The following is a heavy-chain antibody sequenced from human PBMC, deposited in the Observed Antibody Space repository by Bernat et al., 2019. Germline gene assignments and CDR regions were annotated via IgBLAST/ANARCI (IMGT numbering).Heavy chain of an antibody. J-gene: IGHJ5*02. V-gene: IGHV6-1*01. CDR1: GDSVSSNSAA. CDR2: TYYRSKWYD. CDR3: ARCQQWPPSGWFDP. D-gene: IGHD6-19*01. Sequence: QVQLQQSGPGLVKPSQTLSLTCAISGDSVSSNSAAWNWIRQSPSRGLEWLGRTYYRSKWYDDYAVSVKGRITINPETSKNQFSLQLNSVTPEDTAVYYCARCQQWPPSGWFDPWGQGTLVTVSS.